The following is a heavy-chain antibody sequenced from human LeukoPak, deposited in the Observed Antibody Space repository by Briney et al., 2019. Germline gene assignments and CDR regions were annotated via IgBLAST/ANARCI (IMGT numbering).Heavy chain of an antibody. J-gene: IGHJ6*03. V-gene: IGHV1-69*13. Sequence: GASVKVSCKASGGTFSSYAISWVRQAPGQGLEWMGGIIPIFGTANYAQKFQGRVTITADESTSTAYMELSSLRSEDTAVYYCAREGAMVRGEPRYYNYYYMDVWGTGTTVTVS. CDR3: AREGAMVRGEPRYYNYYYMDV. CDR2: IIPIFGTA. D-gene: IGHD3-10*01. CDR1: GGTFSSYA.